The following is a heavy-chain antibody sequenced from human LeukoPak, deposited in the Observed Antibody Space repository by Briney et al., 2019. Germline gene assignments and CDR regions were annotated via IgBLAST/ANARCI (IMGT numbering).Heavy chain of an antibody. CDR2: INAYNGNT. Sequence: GASVHVSCQASVYTFTSYGISWVRPAPGQGLAWMGWINAYNGNTNYVQKLQGRVTMTTDTSTTTAYMELRSLRSDDTAVYYCARLCSTTSCYGRFGMDVWGKGTTVTVSS. D-gene: IGHD2-2*01. CDR3: ARLCSTTSCYGRFGMDV. V-gene: IGHV1-18*04. J-gene: IGHJ6*04. CDR1: VYTFTSYG.